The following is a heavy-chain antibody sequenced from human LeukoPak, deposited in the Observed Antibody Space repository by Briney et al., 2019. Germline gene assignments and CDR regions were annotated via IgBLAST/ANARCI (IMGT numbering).Heavy chain of an antibody. CDR3: ARGRGDY. CDR1: GFTFSNYW. J-gene: IGHJ4*02. Sequence: PGGSLRLSCAASGFTFSNYWMTWVRQAPGKGLEWVANIKQAGSETYYVDSVKGRFTTSRDNANNSLYLQMNSLRADDTAVYYCARGRGDYWGQGTLVTVSS. CDR2: IKQAGSET. D-gene: IGHD3-10*01. V-gene: IGHV3-7*04.